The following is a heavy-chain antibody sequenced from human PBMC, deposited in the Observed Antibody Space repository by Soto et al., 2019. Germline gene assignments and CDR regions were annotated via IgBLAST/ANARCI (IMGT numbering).Heavy chain of an antibody. V-gene: IGHV3-33*01. D-gene: IGHD5-12*01. J-gene: IGHJ4*02. CDR1: GFTFSSYG. CDR2: IWYDGSNK. CDR3: ARGRWLQLGGDY. Sequence: QVQLVESGGGVVQPGRSLRLSCAASGFTFSSYGMHWVRQAPGKGLEWVAVIWYDGSNKYYADSVKGRFTISRDNSKNPLCLQMNSLRAEDTAVYYCARGRWLQLGGDYWGQGTLVTVSS.